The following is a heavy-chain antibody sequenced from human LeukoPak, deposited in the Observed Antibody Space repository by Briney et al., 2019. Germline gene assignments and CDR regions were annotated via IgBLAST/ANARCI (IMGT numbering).Heavy chain of an antibody. J-gene: IGHJ4*02. CDR1: GYTFTGYY. CDR3: ARVSNTGIQLWSPIFDY. V-gene: IGHV1-2*06. D-gene: IGHD5-18*01. Sequence: SVKVSCKASGYTFTGYYMHWVRQAPGQGLEWMGRINPNSGGTNYAQKFQGRVTMTRDTSISTAYMELSRLRSDDTAVYYCARVSNTGIQLWSPIFDYWGQGTLVTVSS. CDR2: INPNSGGT.